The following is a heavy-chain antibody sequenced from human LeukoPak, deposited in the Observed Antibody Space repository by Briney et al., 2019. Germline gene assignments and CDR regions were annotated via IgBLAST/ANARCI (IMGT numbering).Heavy chain of an antibody. CDR1: GDSISSSSYY. CDR3: ASYFDNSGYYRRKYYFDF. Sequence: PSETLSLTCTVSGDSISSSSYYWGWIRQPPGKVLEWIGTIYYSGSTYYNPSLKSRVTISVDTSENQFSLKLSSVSAADTAVYFCASYFDNSGYYRRKYYFDFWGQGTLVTVSS. V-gene: IGHV4-39*01. D-gene: IGHD3-22*01. CDR2: IYYSGST. J-gene: IGHJ4*02.